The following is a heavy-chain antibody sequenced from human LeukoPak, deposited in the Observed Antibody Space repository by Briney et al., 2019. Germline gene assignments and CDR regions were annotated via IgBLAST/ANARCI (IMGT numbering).Heavy chain of an antibody. CDR1: GGSFSGYY. Sequence: PSETLSLTCAVYGGSFSGYYWSWIRQPPGKGLEWIGEINHSGSTNYNPSLKSRVTISVDTSKNQFSLKLSSVTAADTAVYYCARARITIFEVATYFDYWGQGTLVTVSS. D-gene: IGHD3-3*01. V-gene: IGHV4-34*01. CDR3: ARARITIFEVATYFDY. J-gene: IGHJ4*02. CDR2: INHSGST.